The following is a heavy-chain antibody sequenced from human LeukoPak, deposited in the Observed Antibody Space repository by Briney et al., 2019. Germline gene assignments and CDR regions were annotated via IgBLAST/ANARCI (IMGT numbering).Heavy chain of an antibody. CDR2: ISAYNGNT. J-gene: IGHJ6*02. CDR3: ARDGDWLLRALGMDV. V-gene: IGHV1-18*04. D-gene: IGHD3/OR15-3a*01. CDR1: GYTFTSYY. Sequence: GASVKVSCKASGYTFTSYYMHWVRQAPGQGLEWMGWISAYNGNTIYAQKLQGRVTMTTDTSTSTAYMELRSLRSDDTAVYYCARDGDWLLRALGMDVWGQGTTVTVSS.